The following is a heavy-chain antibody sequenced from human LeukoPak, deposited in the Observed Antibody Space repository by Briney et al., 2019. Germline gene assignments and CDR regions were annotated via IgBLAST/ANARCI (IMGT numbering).Heavy chain of an antibody. CDR1: GFTFSSYA. CDR2: ISYDGSNK. V-gene: IGHV3-30-3*02. Sequence: PGGSLRLSCAASGFTFSSYAMHGVRQAPGKGLEWVAVISYDGSNKYYADSVKGRFTISRDNSKNTLYLQMNSLRAEDTAVYYCAKKSSSRNSYYYYGMDVWGQGTTVTVSS. CDR3: AKKSSSRNSYYYYGMDV. D-gene: IGHD1-1*01. J-gene: IGHJ6*02.